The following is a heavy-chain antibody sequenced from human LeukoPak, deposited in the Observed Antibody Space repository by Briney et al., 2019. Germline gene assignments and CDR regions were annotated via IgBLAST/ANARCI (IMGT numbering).Heavy chain of an antibody. CDR2: INHSGSSA. V-gene: IGHV4-34*01. J-gene: IGHJ4*02. CDR1: GGSFSGYY. CDR3: ARKSGYARDY. D-gene: IGHD5-12*01. Sequence: SETLSLTCAVYGGSFSGYYWSWIRQPPGEGREWIGEINHSGSSANTNPSLKSRVTMSVDMSKNQFSLKLSNATAADTAVYYCARKSGYARDYWGQGNTVTVSS.